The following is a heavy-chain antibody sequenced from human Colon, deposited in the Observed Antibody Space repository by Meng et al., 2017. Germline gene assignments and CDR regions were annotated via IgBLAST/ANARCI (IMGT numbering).Heavy chain of an antibody. D-gene: IGHD5-18*01. CDR2: ISSSSSYI. V-gene: IGHV3-21*01. Sequence: GESLKISCAASGFTFSSYSMNWVRQAPGKGLEWVSSISSSSSYIYYADSVKGRFTISRDNAKNSLYLQMNSLRAGATAVYYCARDQWGYSYVEDSWGQGTLVTVSS. J-gene: IGHJ4*02. CDR3: ARDQWGYSYVEDS. CDR1: GFTFSSYS.